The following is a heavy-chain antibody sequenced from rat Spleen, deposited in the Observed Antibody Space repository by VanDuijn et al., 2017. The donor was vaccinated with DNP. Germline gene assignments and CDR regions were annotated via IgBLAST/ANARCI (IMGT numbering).Heavy chain of an antibody. CDR1: EFTFSNYG. CDR2: ISYDGSST. CDR3: ATRAAVATGFAY. V-gene: IGHV5-29*01. D-gene: IGHD1-3*01. J-gene: IGHJ3*01. Sequence: EVQLVESGGGLVQPGRSLKLSCAASEFTFSNYGMAWVRQAPTKGLEWVATISYDGSSTYYRDSVKGRFTISRDNAKSTLYLQMNSLRSEDTATYYCATRAAVATGFAYWGQGTLVTVSS.